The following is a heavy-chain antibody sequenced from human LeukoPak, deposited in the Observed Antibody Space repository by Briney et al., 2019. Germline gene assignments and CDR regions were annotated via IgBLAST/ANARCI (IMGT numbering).Heavy chain of an antibody. CDR2: ISYDESNK. CDR3: ARLKGAAGGFDY. CDR1: GFTFSSYG. D-gene: IGHD6-13*01. V-gene: IGHV3-30*03. J-gene: IGHJ4*02. Sequence: GRSLRLSCAVSGFTFSSYGMHWVRQAPGKGLEWVAAISYDESNKYYADSVKGRFTISRDNYKNTLYLQMNSLRTEDTAVYYCARLKGAAGGFDYWGRGTLVTVSS.